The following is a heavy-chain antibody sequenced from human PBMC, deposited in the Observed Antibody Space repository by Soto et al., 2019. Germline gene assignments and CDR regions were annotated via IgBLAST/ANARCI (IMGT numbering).Heavy chain of an antibody. CDR2: IDSSGST. CDR3: ARQNGYDAGFGH. D-gene: IGHD5-12*01. Sequence: QVQLQESGPGLVKPSQTLSLTCTVSGVSLSSGDVYWTWIRQSPEKGLEWIGYIDSSGSTHYNPSLKTRVTILVDPSKNKFSLSLRSVTAADTAEYYCARQNGYDAGFGHWGQGLLVTVS. J-gene: IGHJ4*02. CDR1: GVSLSSGDVY. V-gene: IGHV4-30-4*01.